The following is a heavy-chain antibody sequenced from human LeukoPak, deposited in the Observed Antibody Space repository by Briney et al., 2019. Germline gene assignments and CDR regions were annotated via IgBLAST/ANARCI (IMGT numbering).Heavy chain of an antibody. CDR2: IIPIFGTA. D-gene: IGHD2-2*01. CDR1: GGTFSSYA. V-gene: IGHV1-69*05. CDR3: AREVPAVTRYFDS. J-gene: IGHJ4*02. Sequence: SVKVSCKASGGTFSSYAISWVRQAPGQGLEWMGGIIPIFGTANYAQKFQGRVTITTDESTSTACMELRSLRSEDTAVYYCAREVPAVTRYFDSWGQGTLVTVSS.